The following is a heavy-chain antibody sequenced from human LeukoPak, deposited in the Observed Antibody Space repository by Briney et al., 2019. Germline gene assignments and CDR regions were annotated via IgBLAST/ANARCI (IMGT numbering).Heavy chain of an antibody. D-gene: IGHD2-8*02. CDR1: GFSFSNAR. V-gene: IGHV3-15*01. J-gene: IGHJ3*01. CDR3: SRTSGGPWV. Sequence: PGGSLKPPCAAPGFSFSNARVKWVRQAPGKGLGWVGLIKSNTDGGTTDYAAPVKGRFTISRDDSKNTLYLQMNSLKIEDTAVYYCSRTSGGPWVWGQGTMVTVSS. CDR2: IKSNTDGGTT.